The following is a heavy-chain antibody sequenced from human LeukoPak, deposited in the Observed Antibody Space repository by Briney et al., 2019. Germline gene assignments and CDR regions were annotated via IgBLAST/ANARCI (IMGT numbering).Heavy chain of an antibody. D-gene: IGHD6-19*01. CDR2: INPSGGST. V-gene: IGHV1-46*01. CDR1: GYTFTSYY. CDR3: ARVVISHYYFDY. Sequence: ASLTVSCTAYGYTFTSYYMHWVRQAPGQGLEWMGIINPSGGSTSYAQKFQGRVTMTRDTSTSTVYMELSSLRSEDTAVYYCARVVISHYYFDYWGQGTLVTVSS. J-gene: IGHJ4*02.